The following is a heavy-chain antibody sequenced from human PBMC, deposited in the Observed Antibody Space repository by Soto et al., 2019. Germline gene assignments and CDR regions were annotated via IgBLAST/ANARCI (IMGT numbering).Heavy chain of an antibody. CDR3: ATGLLAAAPLNY. J-gene: IGHJ4*02. CDR2: IIPLSASA. Sequence: QVQLVQSGAEMKKPGSSVKVSCRASGVTFSDYAISWVRQAPGQGLEWMGGIIPLSASAKFAQKFQGRVTITADKSTRTAYMELTSVRSEDTAVYYCATGLLAAAPLNYWGQGTLVTVSS. D-gene: IGHD6-13*01. CDR1: GVTFSDYA. V-gene: IGHV1-69*06.